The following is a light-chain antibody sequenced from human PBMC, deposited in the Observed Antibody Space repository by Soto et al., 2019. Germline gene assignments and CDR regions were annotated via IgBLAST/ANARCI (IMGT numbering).Light chain of an antibody. J-gene: IGKJ1*01. CDR1: QSVSSN. CDR3: QQYNNWPHT. CDR2: GAS. V-gene: IGKV3-15*01. Sequence: EILMTQSPATLSVSPGETATLSCRASQSVSSNLAWYQQKPGQAPRLLVYGASTTATGIPAKFSGSGYGTEFTLTISSLQSEDFAVYYCQQYNNWPHTFGQGTKVEIK.